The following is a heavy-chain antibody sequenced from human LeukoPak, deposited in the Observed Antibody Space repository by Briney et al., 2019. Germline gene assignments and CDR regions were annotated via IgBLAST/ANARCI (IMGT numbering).Heavy chain of an antibody. CDR1: GGSVSGYY. V-gene: IGHV4-59*02. CDR3: ARGERPGPDY. Sequence: SETLSLTCIVSGGSVSGYYWSWIRRPPGKGLEWIGYIHYSWYTNYNPSLKSRVTISVDKSRNQFSLNLNSVTAADTAVYYCARGERPGPDYWGQGTLVTVSS. D-gene: IGHD2-8*02. J-gene: IGHJ4*02. CDR2: IHYSWYT.